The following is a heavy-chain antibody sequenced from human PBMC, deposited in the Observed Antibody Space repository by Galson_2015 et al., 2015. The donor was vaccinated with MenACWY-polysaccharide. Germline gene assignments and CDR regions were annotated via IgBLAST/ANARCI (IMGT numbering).Heavy chain of an antibody. Sequence: ETLSLTCTVSGDSISGHNYYWAWIRQPPGQGLEWIGVINQRGTTYSNPSLKSRLSISVDTSQNQFSLRLRSVSAADSAVYYCARDPNRSPMVGTYDHWGLGNLVVVSS. V-gene: IGHV4-39*07. CDR1: GDSISGHNYY. CDR2: INQRGTT. CDR3: ARDPNRSPMVGTYDH. D-gene: IGHD3-10*01. J-gene: IGHJ4*02.